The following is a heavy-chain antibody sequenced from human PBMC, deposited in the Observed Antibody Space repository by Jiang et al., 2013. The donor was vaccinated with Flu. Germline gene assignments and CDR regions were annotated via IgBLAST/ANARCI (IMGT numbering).Heavy chain of an antibody. V-gene: IGHV2-70*11. CDR1: GFSLTTRGVC. CDR3: ARSPLDYFYKNGMDV. CDR2: IDWDDDK. J-gene: IGHJ6*02. Sequence: KPTQTLTLTCTFSGFSLTTRGVCLTWIRQVPGKALEWLARIDWDDDKYYSSSLKTRLTISKDTSKNQVVLTMTNMAPEDTATYYCARSPLDYFYKNGMDVWGQGDHGHRLL. D-gene: IGHD2/OR15-2a*01.